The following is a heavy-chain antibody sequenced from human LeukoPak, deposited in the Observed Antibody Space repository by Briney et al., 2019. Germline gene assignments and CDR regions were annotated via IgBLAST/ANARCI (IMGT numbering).Heavy chain of an antibody. CDR2: IYYSGST. CDR3: ARDLKRVGATAGDAFDI. J-gene: IGHJ3*02. V-gene: IGHV4-59*01. CDR1: GGSISSYY. Sequence: SGTLSLTCTVSGGSISSYYWSWIRQPPGKGLEWIGYIYYSGSTNYNPSLKSRVTISVDTSKNQFSLKLSSVTAADTAVYYCARDLKRVGATAGDAFDIWGQGTMVTVSS. D-gene: IGHD1-26*01.